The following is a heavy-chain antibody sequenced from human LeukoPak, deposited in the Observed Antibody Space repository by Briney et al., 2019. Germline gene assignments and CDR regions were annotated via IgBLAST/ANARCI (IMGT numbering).Heavy chain of an antibody. V-gene: IGHV4-34*01. CDR3: ARGPPYCSGGSCYLNWFDP. Sequence: PSETLSLTCAVYGGSFSGYYWSWIRHPPGKGLEWIGEINHSGSTNYNPSLKSRVTISVDTSKNQFSLKLSSVTAADTAVYYCARGPPYCSGGSCYLNWFDPWGQGTLVTVSS. CDR2: INHSGST. D-gene: IGHD2-15*01. J-gene: IGHJ5*02. CDR1: GGSFSGYY.